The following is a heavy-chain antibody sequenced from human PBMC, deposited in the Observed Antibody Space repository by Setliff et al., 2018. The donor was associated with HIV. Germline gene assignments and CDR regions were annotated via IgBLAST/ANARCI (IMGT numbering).Heavy chain of an antibody. CDR3: ARGVIDYGDYWTFDY. CDR1: GGSFPAYY. J-gene: IGHJ4*02. CDR2: IYYSGST. V-gene: IGHV4-31*11. Sequence: TLSLTCAVYGGSFPAYYWNWIRQHPGKGLEWIGYIYYSGSTYYNPSLKSRLTISVDMSKNQFSLKLRSVTAADSAVYYCARGVIDYGDYWTFDYWGQGTLVTVSS. D-gene: IGHD4-17*01.